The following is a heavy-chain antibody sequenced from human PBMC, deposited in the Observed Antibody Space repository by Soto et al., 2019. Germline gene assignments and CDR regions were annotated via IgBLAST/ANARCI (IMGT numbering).Heavy chain of an antibody. Sequence: PGGSLKLSCAASGLTFSIYSMNWVRQAPGKGLEWVSPISSSSSYIYYAASVKGRFTISRDNAKHSLYLQMNSLRAEDTAVYYCARDPLSVPKPMATFFTIRCSYNYMDVPGKGTTVT. CDR1: GLTFSIYS. CDR2: ISSSSSYI. J-gene: IGHJ6*03. D-gene: IGHD3-10*01. CDR3: ARDPLSVPKPMATFFTIRCSYNYMDV. V-gene: IGHV3-21*01.